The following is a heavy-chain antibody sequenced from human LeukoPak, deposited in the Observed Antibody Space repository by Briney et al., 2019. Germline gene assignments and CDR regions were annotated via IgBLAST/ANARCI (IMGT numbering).Heavy chain of an antibody. D-gene: IGHD6-19*01. CDR2: INANSGTT. V-gene: IGHV3-23*01. CDR3: AKPIGGDLAVTADWFHP. Sequence: PGRSLRLSCSASGFAFSVYALSWLRQPPGKGLEWVSTINANSGTTCYAASVRGTFTTYRDNSKNTLYLQLTTLRADDTATYYCAKPIGGDLAVTADWFHPWGQGTLVVVSS. J-gene: IGHJ5*01. CDR1: GFAFSVYA.